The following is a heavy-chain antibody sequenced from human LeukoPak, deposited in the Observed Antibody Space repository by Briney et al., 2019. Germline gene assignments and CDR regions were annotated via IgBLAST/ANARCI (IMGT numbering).Heavy chain of an antibody. CDR1: GFTFSSYS. CDR3: ARSGATTGPDYFDY. Sequence: GGSLRFSCAASGFTFSSYSMNWVRQAPGKGLEWVSSISSSSSYIYYADSVKGRFTISRDNAKNSLYLQMNSLRAEDTAVYYCARSGATTGPDYFDYWGQGTLVTVSS. D-gene: IGHD1-26*01. V-gene: IGHV3-21*01. CDR2: ISSSSSYI. J-gene: IGHJ4*02.